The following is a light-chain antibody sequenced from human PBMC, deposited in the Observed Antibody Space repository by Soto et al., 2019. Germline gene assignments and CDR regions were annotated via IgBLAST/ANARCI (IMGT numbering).Light chain of an antibody. J-gene: IGKJ4*01. V-gene: IGKV3-11*01. CDR1: QSVSNY. Sequence: EIVLTQSPATLSLSPGERATLSCRASQSVSNYLAWYQQKPGQAPRLLIYDTSNRATDIPARFSGSGSETDFTLTISSLEPEDFAVYYCQQRSHWPRLTFGGGTKVEIK. CDR2: DTS. CDR3: QQRSHWPRLT.